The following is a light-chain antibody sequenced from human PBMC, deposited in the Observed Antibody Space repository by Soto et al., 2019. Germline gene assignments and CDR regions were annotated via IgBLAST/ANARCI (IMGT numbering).Light chain of an antibody. J-gene: IGLJ2*01. CDR1: SGHSSYA. CDR3: QTWGTGVRV. Sequence: QSVLTQSPSASDSLGASVKFPCTLSSGHSSYAIAWHQQQPGKGPRFLMKVNSDGSHNKGDGIPDRFSGSSSGAERYLTISSLQSEDEADYYCQTWGTGVRVFGGGTKLTVL. CDR2: VNSDGSH. V-gene: IGLV4-69*01.